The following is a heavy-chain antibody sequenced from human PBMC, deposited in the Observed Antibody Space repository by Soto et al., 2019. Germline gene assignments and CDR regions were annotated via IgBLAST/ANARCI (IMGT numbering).Heavy chain of an antibody. CDR3: ARDGDFGSGEKYYYYRDV. Sequence: GASVKVSCKASGYTFTSYGISCVRQAPGQGLEWMGWISAYNGNTNYAQKLQGRVTMTTDTSTSTAYMELRSLRSDDTAVYYCARDGDFGSGEKYYYYRDVWGKGTTVTVSS. J-gene: IGHJ6*03. V-gene: IGHV1-18*01. D-gene: IGHD3-3*01. CDR2: ISAYNGNT. CDR1: GYTFTSYG.